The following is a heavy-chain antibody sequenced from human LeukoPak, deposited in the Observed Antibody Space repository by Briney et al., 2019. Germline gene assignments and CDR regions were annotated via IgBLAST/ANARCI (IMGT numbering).Heavy chain of an antibody. Sequence: SETLSLTCAVYGGSFGGYYWSWIRQPPGKGLEWIGEINHSGSTNYNPSLKSRVTISVDTSKNQFSLKLSSVTAADTAVYYCARGRGWTPPWIDYWGQGTLVTVSS. D-gene: IGHD3/OR15-3a*01. J-gene: IGHJ4*02. CDR2: INHSGST. CDR1: GGSFGGYY. V-gene: IGHV4-34*01. CDR3: ARGRGWTPPWIDY.